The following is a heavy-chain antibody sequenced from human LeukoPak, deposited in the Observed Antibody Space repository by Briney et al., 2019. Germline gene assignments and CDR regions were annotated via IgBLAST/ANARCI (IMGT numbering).Heavy chain of an antibody. Sequence: SQTLSLTCTVSGGSISSGGYYWSWIRQHPGKGLGWIGYIYYSGSTYYNPSLKSRVTISVDTSKNQFSLKLSSVTAADTAVYYCARETRTASKWFDPWGQGTLVTVSS. CDR3: ARETRTASKWFDP. D-gene: IGHD1-1*01. J-gene: IGHJ5*02. V-gene: IGHV4-31*03. CDR1: GGSISSGGYY. CDR2: IYYSGST.